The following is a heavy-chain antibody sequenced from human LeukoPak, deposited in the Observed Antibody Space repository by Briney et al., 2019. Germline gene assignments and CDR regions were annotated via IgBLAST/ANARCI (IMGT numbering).Heavy chain of an antibody. J-gene: IGHJ3*01. CDR1: GFTFGSYG. CDR3: AKDRYSNYVKAFDV. D-gene: IGHD4-11*01. Sequence: GGSLRLSCAASGFTFGSYGMSWVRQAPGKGLEWVSTLSGSGHNTFNADSVEGRFIISRDNYMHTLYLQMNSLRAEDTAVYFCAKDRYSNYVKAFDVWGQGTTVTVSS. V-gene: IGHV3-23*01. CDR2: LSGSGHNT.